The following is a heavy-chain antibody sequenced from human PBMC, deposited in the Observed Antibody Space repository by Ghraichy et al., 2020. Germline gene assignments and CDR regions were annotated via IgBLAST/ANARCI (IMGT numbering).Heavy chain of an antibody. CDR2: IGSKAYGGTT. J-gene: IGHJ4*02. Sequence: GGSLRLSCTASGFTFGDYAMSWFRQAPGKGLEWVGFIGSKAYGGTTEYAASVKGRFTISRDDSKSIAYLQMNSLKTEDTAVYYCTRGYYYDSSGYLFSGYWGQGTLVTVSS. CDR3: TRGYYYDSSGYLFSGY. CDR1: GFTFGDYA. V-gene: IGHV3-49*03. D-gene: IGHD3-22*01.